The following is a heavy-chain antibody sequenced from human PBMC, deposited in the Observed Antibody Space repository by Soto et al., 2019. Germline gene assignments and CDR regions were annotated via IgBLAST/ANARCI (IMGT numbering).Heavy chain of an antibody. J-gene: IGHJ4*02. CDR2: IYYSGTT. V-gene: IGHV4-39*01. CDR1: GGSIISSSYY. Sequence: SETLSLTCTFSGGSIISSSYYWGWIRQPPGKGLEWIGSIYYSGTTYYNPSLKSRVTISVDTSKNQFSLKLSSVTAADTAVYYCARHRGYYDILTGYYTELNFDYWGQGTLVTVSS. CDR3: ARHRGYYDILTGYYTELNFDY. D-gene: IGHD3-9*01.